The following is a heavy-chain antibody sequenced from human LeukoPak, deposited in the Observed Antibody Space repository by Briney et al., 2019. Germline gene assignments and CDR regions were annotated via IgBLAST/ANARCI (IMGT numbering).Heavy chain of an antibody. V-gene: IGHV4-39*01. CDR2: IYYSGST. CDR3: ARRMHSSGWYYFDY. J-gene: IGHJ4*02. D-gene: IGHD6-19*01. Sequence: SETLYLTCTVSGGSISSSSYYWGWIRQPPGKGLEWIGSIYYSGSTYYNPSLKSRVTISVDTSKNQFSLKLSSVTAADTAVYYCARRMHSSGWYYFDYWGQGTLVTVSS. CDR1: GGSISSSSYY.